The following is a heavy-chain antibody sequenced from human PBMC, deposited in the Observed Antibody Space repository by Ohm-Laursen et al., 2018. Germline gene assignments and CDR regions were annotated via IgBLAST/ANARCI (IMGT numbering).Heavy chain of an antibody. V-gene: IGHV1-46*01. CDR1: GYTFTSYY. D-gene: IGHD1-26*01. CDR2: INPSGGST. Sequence: GATVKISCKASGYTFTSYYMHWVRQAPGQGLEWMGIINPSGGSTSYAQKLQGRVTMTTDTSTSTAYMELRSLRSDDTAVYYCARDGFYSGSYSGYYYGMDVWGQGTTVTVSS. CDR3: ARDGFYSGSYSGYYYGMDV. J-gene: IGHJ6*02.